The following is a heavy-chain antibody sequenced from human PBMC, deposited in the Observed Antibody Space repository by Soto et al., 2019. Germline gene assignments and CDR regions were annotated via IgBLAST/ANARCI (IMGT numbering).Heavy chain of an antibody. J-gene: IGHJ1*01. D-gene: IGHD3-22*01. V-gene: IGHV3-30*18. CDR3: AKAPYYYDSSGYYPPAEYFQH. Sequence: GGSLRLSCAASGFTFSSYGMHWVRQAPGKGLEWVAVISYDGSNKYYADSVKGRFTISRDNSKNTLYPQMNSLRAEDTAVYYCAKAPYYYDSSGYYPPAEYFQHWGQGTLVTVSS. CDR2: ISYDGSNK. CDR1: GFTFSSYG.